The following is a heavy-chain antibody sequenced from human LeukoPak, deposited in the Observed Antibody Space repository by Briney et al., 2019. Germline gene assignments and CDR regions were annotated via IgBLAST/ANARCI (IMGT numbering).Heavy chain of an antibody. V-gene: IGHV1-46*01. Sequence: ASVKVSCKASGYTFTSYYMHWVRQAPGQGLERMGIINPSGGSTSYAQKFQGRVTMTRDTSTSTVYMELSSLRSEDTAVYYCARDLIPSYYDSSGYYYFDYWGQGTLVTVSS. D-gene: IGHD3-22*01. J-gene: IGHJ4*02. CDR2: INPSGGST. CDR1: GYTFTSYY. CDR3: ARDLIPSYYDSSGYYYFDY.